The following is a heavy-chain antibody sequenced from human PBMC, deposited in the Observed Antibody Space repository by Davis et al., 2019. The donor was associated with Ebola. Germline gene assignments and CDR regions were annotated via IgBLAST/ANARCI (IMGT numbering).Heavy chain of an antibody. J-gene: IGHJ6*02. CDR1: GGSISSSSYY. CDR2: IYYSGST. D-gene: IGHD1-26*01. CDR3: ARGAFSGSYYVPHINKIAYYYYYGMDV. Sequence: MPSETLSLTCTVSGGSISSSSYYWGWIRQPPGKGLEWIGSIYYSGSTYYNPSLKSRVTISVDTSKNQFSLKLSSVTAADTAVYYCARGAFSGSYYVPHINKIAYYYYYGMDVWGQGTTVTVSS. V-gene: IGHV4-39*07.